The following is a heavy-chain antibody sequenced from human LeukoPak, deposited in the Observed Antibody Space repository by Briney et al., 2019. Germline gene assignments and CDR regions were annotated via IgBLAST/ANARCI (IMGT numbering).Heavy chain of an antibody. CDR3: ARGLDDAFDI. CDR1: GGSISSYY. CDR2: IYYSGST. V-gene: IGHV4-59*01. J-gene: IGHJ3*02. D-gene: IGHD3-16*01. Sequence: KSSETLSLTCTVSGGSISSYYWSWIRQPPGKGLEWIGYIYYSGSTNYNPSPKSRVTISVDTSKNQFSLKLSSVTAADTAVYYCARGLDDAFDIWGQGTMVTVSS.